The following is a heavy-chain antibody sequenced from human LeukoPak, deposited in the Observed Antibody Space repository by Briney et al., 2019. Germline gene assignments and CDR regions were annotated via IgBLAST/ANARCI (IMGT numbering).Heavy chain of an antibody. Sequence: SETLSLTCTVSGGSISSYYWSWIRQPPGKGLEWIGYIYTSGSTNYNPSLKSRVTMSVDTSKNQFSLKLSSVTAADTAVYYCARAEGYDILTGPDNWFDPWGQGTLVTVSS. V-gene: IGHV4-4*08. J-gene: IGHJ5*02. CDR2: IYTSGST. CDR1: GGSISSYY. D-gene: IGHD3-9*01. CDR3: ARAEGYDILTGPDNWFDP.